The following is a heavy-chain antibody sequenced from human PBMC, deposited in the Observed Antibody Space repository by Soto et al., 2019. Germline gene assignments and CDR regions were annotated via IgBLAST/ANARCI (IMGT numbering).Heavy chain of an antibody. CDR2: INHSGST. CDR3: AREGQSIKIFGVVIRTPGYWFDT. J-gene: IGHJ5*02. Sequence: KTSETLSLTCAVYGGSFSGYYWSWIRQPPGKGLEWIGEINHSGSTNYNPSLKSRVTISVDTSKNQFSLKLSSVTAADTAVYYCAREGQSIKIFGVVIRTPGYWFDTWGQGTLVTVSS. CDR1: GGSFSGYY. V-gene: IGHV4-34*01. D-gene: IGHD3-3*01.